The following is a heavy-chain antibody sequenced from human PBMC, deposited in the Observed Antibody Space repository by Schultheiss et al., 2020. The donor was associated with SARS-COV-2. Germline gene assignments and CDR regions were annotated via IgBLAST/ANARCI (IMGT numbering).Heavy chain of an antibody. D-gene: IGHD1-26*01. J-gene: IGHJ4*02. CDR3: ARETVGATIDY. V-gene: IGHV3-21*01. Sequence: GGSLRLSCAASGFTFSSYWMHWVRQAPGKGLEWVSSISSSSSYIYYADSVKGRFTISRDNAKNSLYLQMNSLRAEDTAVYYCARETVGATIDYWGQGTLVTVSS. CDR2: ISSSSSYI. CDR1: GFTFSSYW.